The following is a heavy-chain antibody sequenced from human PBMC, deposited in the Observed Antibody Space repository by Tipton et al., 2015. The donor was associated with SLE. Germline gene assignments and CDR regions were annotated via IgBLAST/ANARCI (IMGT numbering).Heavy chain of an antibody. J-gene: IGHJ3*02. CDR2: INHSGST. V-gene: IGHV4-34*01. CDR1: GGSFSAYY. CDR3: ARGRGAFDI. Sequence: TLSLTCSVYGGSFSAYYWSWIRQPPGKGLEWIWEINHSGSTTSNPSLKSRVTISVDTSKSQFSLKLSSVTAADTAVFYCARGRGAFDIWGQGTMVTVSS.